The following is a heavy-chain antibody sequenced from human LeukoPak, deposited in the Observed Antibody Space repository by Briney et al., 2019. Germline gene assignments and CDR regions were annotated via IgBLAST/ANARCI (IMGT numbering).Heavy chain of an antibody. J-gene: IGHJ4*02. CDR1: GGSFSGYY. Sequence: SETLSLTCAVYGGSFSGYYWSWIRQPPGKGLEWIGEINHSGSTNYNPSLMSRVAMSVDTSKNQFSLNLRSVTAADTAVYYCARHTRSGWYYFDYWGQGTLVTVSS. CDR3: ARHTRSGWYYFDY. D-gene: IGHD6-19*01. V-gene: IGHV4-34*01. CDR2: INHSGST.